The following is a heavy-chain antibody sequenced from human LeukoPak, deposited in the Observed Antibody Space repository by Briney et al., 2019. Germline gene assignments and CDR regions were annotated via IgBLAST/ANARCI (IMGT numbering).Heavy chain of an antibody. CDR2: ISTYNGNT. CDR3: ARGSRGCSSTSCSPYNWFDP. V-gene: IGHV1-18*01. Sequence: ASVKVSCKASGYTFTSYGISWVRQAPGQGLEWMGRISTYNGNTNYAQKLQGRVTMTTDTSTSTAYMELRSLRSDDTAVYYCARGSRGCSSTSCSPYNWFDPWGQGTLVTVSS. CDR1: GYTFTSYG. J-gene: IGHJ5*02. D-gene: IGHD2-2*01.